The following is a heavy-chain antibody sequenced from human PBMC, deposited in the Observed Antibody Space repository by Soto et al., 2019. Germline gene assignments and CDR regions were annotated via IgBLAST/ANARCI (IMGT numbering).Heavy chain of an antibody. V-gene: IGHV1-2*04. CDR2: INPNSGGT. J-gene: IGHJ3*02. Sequence: ASLKVSCKASGYTFTGYYIHWVRQAPGQGLEWMGWINPNSGGTNYAQKFQGWVTMTRDTSISTAYMELSRLRSDDTAVYYCARVSTEGAFDIWGQGTMVTVSS. D-gene: IGHD4-17*01. CDR1: GYTFTGYY. CDR3: ARVSTEGAFDI.